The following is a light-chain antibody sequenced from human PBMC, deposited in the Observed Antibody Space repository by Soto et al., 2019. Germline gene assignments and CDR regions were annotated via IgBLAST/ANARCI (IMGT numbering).Light chain of an antibody. Sequence: DIQMTQSPSSLSASVGDRVTITCRASQSISSYLNWYQQKPGKAPKLLIYAASSLQSGVPSRFSGSGSGTDFPLTISSLQPEDFATYYCQQSYSTPPRFGGGTKVEIK. J-gene: IGKJ4*01. CDR3: QQSYSTPPR. CDR2: AAS. V-gene: IGKV1-39*01. CDR1: QSISSY.